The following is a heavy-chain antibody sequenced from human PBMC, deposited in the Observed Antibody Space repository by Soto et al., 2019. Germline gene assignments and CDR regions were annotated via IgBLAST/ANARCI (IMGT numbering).Heavy chain of an antibody. D-gene: IGHD2-2*01. J-gene: IGHJ5*02. CDR3: ARDGYQLLFFFDP. CDR2: IKQDGSEK. V-gene: IGHV3-7*01. Sequence: GGSLRLSCAASGFTFSSYWMSWVRQAPGKGLEWVANIKQDGSEKYYVDSVKGRFTISRDNAKNSLYLQMNSLRAEDTAVYYCARDGYQLLFFFDPWGQGTLVTVSS. CDR1: GFTFSSYW.